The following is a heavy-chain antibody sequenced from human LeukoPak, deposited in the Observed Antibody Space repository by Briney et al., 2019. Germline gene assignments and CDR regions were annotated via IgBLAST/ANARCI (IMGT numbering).Heavy chain of an antibody. Sequence: PSETLSLTCTVSGGSMNNDYWTWIRQPPGKGLEWIGCIFYSGTTSYNPSLKSRVSISVDTSKNQFSLKVISVTAADSAVYYCARHYDSSAYWYYFDSWGQGTLVTVSS. CDR1: GGSMNNDY. V-gene: IGHV4-59*08. CDR2: IFYSGTT. CDR3: ARHYDSSAYWYYFDS. J-gene: IGHJ4*02. D-gene: IGHD3-22*01.